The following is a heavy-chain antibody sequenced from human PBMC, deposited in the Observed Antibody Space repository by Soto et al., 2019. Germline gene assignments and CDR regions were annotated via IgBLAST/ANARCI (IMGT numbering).Heavy chain of an antibody. D-gene: IGHD4-4*01. V-gene: IGHV1-2*02. CDR2: INPNSGGT. Sequence: ASVKVSCKASGYTFTGYYMHWVRQAPGQGLEGMGWINPNSGGTNYAQKFQGRVTMTRDTAISTAYMELSRLTSDDTAVYYCARDRGLQYYYGMDVWGQGTTVTVSS. J-gene: IGHJ6*02. CDR3: ARDRGLQYYYGMDV. CDR1: GYTFTGYY.